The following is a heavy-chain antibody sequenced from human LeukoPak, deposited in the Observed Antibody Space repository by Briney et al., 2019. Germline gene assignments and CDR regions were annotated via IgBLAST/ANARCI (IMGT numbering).Heavy chain of an antibody. CDR1: GGSISSYY. Sequence: SETLSLTCTVSGGSISSYYWSWLRQPPGKGREWIGYIYYSGSTNYNPSLKRRVTISVDTSKNPFSLKLSSVTAADTAVYYCARARYRRAFDIWGQGTMVTVSS. CDR2: IYYSGST. V-gene: IGHV4-59*01. D-gene: IGHD1-26*01. CDR3: ARARYRRAFDI. J-gene: IGHJ3*02.